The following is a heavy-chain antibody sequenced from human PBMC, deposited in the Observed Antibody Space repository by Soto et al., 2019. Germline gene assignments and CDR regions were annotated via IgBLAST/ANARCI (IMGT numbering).Heavy chain of an antibody. CDR2: ISAYNGNT. V-gene: IGHV1-18*01. J-gene: IGHJ3*02. CDR1: GYTFTSYG. Sequence: ASVKVSCKASGYTFTSYGISWVRQAPGQGLEWMGWISAYNGNTNYAQKLQGRVTMTTDTSTSTAYMGLRSLRSDDTAVYYCASLMPYSRAFDIWGQGTMVTVSS. D-gene: IGHD2-21*01. CDR3: ASLMPYSRAFDI.